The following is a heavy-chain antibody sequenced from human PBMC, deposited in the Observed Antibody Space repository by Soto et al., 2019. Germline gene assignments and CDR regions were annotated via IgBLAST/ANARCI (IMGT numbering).Heavy chain of an antibody. CDR1: GGSISSYY. J-gene: IGHJ6*02. Sequence: SETLSLTCTVSGGSISSYYWSWIRQPAGKGLGWIGRIYTSGSTNYNPSLKSRVTMSVDTSKNQFSLKLSSVTAADTAVYYCARFPYYDFWSGYGMDVWGQGTTVTVSS. V-gene: IGHV4-4*07. D-gene: IGHD3-3*01. CDR3: ARFPYYDFWSGYGMDV. CDR2: IYTSGST.